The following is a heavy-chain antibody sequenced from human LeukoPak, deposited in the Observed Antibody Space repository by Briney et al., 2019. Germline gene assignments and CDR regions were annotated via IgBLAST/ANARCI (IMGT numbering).Heavy chain of an antibody. D-gene: IGHD2-2*01. CDR3: ARGPPDVVVPAAMVSYYYYMDV. J-gene: IGHJ6*03. CDR2: MTLNSGNT. CDR1: GYTFTSYD. Sequence: ASVKVSCKASGYTFTSYDINWVRQGTGQGLEWMGWMTLNSGNTGYAQKFQGRVTITRNTSISTAYMELSSLRSEDTAVYYCARGPPDVVVPAAMVSYYYYMDVWGKGTTVTVSS. V-gene: IGHV1-8*03.